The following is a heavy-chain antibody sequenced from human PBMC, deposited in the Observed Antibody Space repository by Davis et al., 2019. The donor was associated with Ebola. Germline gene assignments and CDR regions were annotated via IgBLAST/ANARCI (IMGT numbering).Heavy chain of an antibody. V-gene: IGHV1-18*01. Sequence: ASVKVSCKASGYTFTSYGISWVRQASGQGLEWMGWISAYNGNTNYAQKLQGRVTMTTDTSTSTAYMELRSRRSDDTAVYYCARDWATTVTTANYFQHWGQGTLVTVSS. CDR3: ARDWATTVTTANYFQH. D-gene: IGHD4-17*01. J-gene: IGHJ1*01. CDR2: ISAYNGNT. CDR1: GYTFTSYG.